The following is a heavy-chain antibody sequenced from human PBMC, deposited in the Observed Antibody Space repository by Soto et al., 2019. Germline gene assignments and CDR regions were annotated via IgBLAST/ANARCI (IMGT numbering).Heavy chain of an antibody. J-gene: IGHJ4*02. Sequence: GGSLRLSCAASGFSFTNYGMHWVRQAPCKGLEWVAVIWYDGSNKYYADSVKGRFAISKDNSQNTLYLQMNNLRPEDTAVYYCTRDPYGGSRYYFDSWGQGTLVTVSS. CDR3: TRDPYGGSRYYFDS. CDR2: IWYDGSNK. V-gene: IGHV3-33*01. CDR1: GFSFTNYG. D-gene: IGHD1-26*01.